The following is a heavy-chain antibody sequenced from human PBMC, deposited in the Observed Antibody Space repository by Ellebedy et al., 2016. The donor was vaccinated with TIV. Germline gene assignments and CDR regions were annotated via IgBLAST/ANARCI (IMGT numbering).Heavy chain of an antibody. J-gene: IGHJ4*02. CDR1: GFTFSSYW. CDR3: ARVRLSGSYFGY. D-gene: IGHD1-26*01. CDR2: IKQDGSEK. V-gene: IGHV3-7*01. Sequence: LSLTXXASGFTFSSYWMSWVRQAPGKGLEWVANIKQDGSEKYYVDSVKGRFTISRDNAKNSLYLQMNSLRAEDTAVYYCARVRLSGSYFGYWGQGTLVTVSS.